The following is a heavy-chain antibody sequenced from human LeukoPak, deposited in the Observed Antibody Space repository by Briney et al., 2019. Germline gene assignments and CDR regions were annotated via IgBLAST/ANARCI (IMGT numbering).Heavy chain of an antibody. CDR1: GNSISSYY. J-gene: IGHJ4*02. CDR2: IYYSGST. V-gene: IGHV4-59*01. Sequence: PSETLSLTCTVSGNSISSYYWSWIRQPPGKGLEWIGYIYYSGSTNNNPSLKSRVTISVDTSKNQLSLKLSSVTAADTAVYHCARGTIVGPVPFEYWGQGTLVTVSS. D-gene: IGHD1-26*01. CDR3: ARGTIVGPVPFEY.